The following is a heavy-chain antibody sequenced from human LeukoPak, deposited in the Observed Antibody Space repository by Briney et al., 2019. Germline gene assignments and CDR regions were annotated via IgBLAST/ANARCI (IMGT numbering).Heavy chain of an antibody. CDR2: ISYSGST. V-gene: IGHV4-59*08. J-gene: IGHJ4*02. CDR1: GASISSYY. D-gene: IGHD3-10*01. CDR3: ARHPELYFFDY. Sequence: KPSETLSLTCTVSGASISSYYWSWIRQPPGKGLEWIGHISYSGSTNYNPSLKSRVTISADTSKNQVSLTLSSVTAADTAVYYCARHPELYFFDYWGQGTLVTVSS.